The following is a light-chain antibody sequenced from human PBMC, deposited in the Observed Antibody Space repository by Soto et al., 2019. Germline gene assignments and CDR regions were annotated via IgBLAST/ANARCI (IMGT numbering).Light chain of an antibody. CDR1: QSVRDRY. J-gene: IGKJ1*01. V-gene: IGKV3-20*01. Sequence: EIVLTQSPGTLSLSPGERATLSCRASQSVRDRYLAWYQQKPGQAPSLLIYDTSTRATGVPDRFSGSGSGTDFALTISRVEPEDFAVYYCQQYSSSRTFGQGTKVEIK. CDR2: DTS. CDR3: QQYSSSRT.